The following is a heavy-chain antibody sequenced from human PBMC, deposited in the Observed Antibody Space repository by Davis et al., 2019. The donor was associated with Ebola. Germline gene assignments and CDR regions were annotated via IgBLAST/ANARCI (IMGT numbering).Heavy chain of an antibody. CDR3: AKSSYFGY. D-gene: IGHD2-8*01. CDR2: ISWNSGNI. V-gene: IGHV3-9*01. J-gene: IGHJ4*02. CDR1: GFTFSSYG. Sequence: SLKISCAASGFTFSSYGMHWVRQAPGKGLEWVSGISWNSGNIDYADSVRGRFTISRDNAKNSLYLQMNSLRAEDTALYYCAKSSYFGYWGQGTLVTVSS.